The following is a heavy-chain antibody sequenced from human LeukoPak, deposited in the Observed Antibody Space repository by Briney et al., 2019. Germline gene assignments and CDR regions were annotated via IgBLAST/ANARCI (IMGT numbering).Heavy chain of an antibody. J-gene: IGHJ6*02. D-gene: IGHD3-3*01. CDR2: ISGSGGST. V-gene: IGHV3-23*01. CDR1: GFTFSSYA. Sequence: GGSLRLSCAASGFTFSSYAMSWVRQAPGKGLEWVSAISGSGGSTYYADSVKGRFTISRDNSKNTLYLQMNSLRAEDTGVYYCARAGHYDFWSGEGYGMDVWGQGTTVTVSS. CDR3: ARAGHYDFWSGEGYGMDV.